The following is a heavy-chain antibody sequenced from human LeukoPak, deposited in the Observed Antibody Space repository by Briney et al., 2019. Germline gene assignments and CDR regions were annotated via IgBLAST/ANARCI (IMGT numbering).Heavy chain of an antibody. J-gene: IGHJ4*02. V-gene: IGHV1-46*01. CDR2: INPSGGST. CDR1: GYTFTSYY. Sequence: ASVKVSCEASGYTFTSYYMHWVRQAPGQGLEWMGIINPSGGSTSYAQKFQGRVTMTRDTSTSTVYMELSSLRSEDTAVYYCARPGYYYGSGSYLDYWGQGTLVTVSS. CDR3: ARPGYYYGSGSYLDY. D-gene: IGHD3-10*01.